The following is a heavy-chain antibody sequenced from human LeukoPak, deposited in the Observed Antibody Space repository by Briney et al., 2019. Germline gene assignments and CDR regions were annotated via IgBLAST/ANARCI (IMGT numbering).Heavy chain of an antibody. CDR1: GFTFSSYS. V-gene: IGHV3-21*01. J-gene: IGHJ4*02. CDR3: ARDRYCSSTSCYTGY. Sequence: PGGSLRLSCAASGFTFSSYSMTWVRQAPGKGLEWVSSISSGSTYIYYADSVKGRFTISRDNAKSSLYLHMTSLRAEDTAVYYCARDRYCSSTSCYTGYWGQGTLVTVSS. D-gene: IGHD2-2*02. CDR2: ISSGSTYI.